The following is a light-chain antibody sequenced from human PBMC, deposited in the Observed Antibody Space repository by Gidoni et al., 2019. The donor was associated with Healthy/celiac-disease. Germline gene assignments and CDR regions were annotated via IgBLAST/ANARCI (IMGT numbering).Light chain of an antibody. CDR3: QQRSNWLT. CDR1: QSVSSY. V-gene: IGKV3-11*01. J-gene: IGKJ4*01. Sequence: IVLTQSPATLSLSPGERATLSCRDSQSVSSYLAWYQQQPGQAHRLLIYDASNRASGIPARFSGSGSGTDFTLTISSLEPEDFAVYCCQQRSNWLTFGGGTKVEIK. CDR2: DAS.